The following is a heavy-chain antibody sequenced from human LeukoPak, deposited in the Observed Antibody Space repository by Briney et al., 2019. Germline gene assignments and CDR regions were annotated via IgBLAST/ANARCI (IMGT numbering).Heavy chain of an antibody. CDR2: FDPEDGGT. CDR1: GYTLTELS. V-gene: IGHV1-24*01. Sequence: ASVKVSCKVSGYTLTELSMHWVRQAPGKGLEWMGGFDPEDGGTIYAQKFQGRVTMTEDTSTDTAYMELSSLRSGDTAVYYCARRHSSGWYFDYWGQGTLVTVSS. J-gene: IGHJ4*02. CDR3: ARRHSSGWYFDY. D-gene: IGHD6-19*01.